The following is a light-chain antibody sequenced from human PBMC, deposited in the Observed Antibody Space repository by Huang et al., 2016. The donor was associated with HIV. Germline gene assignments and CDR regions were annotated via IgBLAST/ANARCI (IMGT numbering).Light chain of an antibody. Sequence: QLTQSPSSLSASIGDRVTIACRASHDINTYVAWYQQQPGRAPKRLIYDASTLQTGVPSRFRGFGSGTAFSLTITSLQPDDFAVYYCQQLSAYPLSFGPGTTVD. CDR1: HDINTY. CDR2: DAS. V-gene: IGKV1-9*01. CDR3: QQLSAYPLS. J-gene: IGKJ3*01.